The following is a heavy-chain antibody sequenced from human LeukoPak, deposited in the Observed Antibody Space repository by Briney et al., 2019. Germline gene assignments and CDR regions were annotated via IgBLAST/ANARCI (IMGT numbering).Heavy chain of an antibody. D-gene: IGHD3-10*01. CDR2: IKQDGSEK. V-gene: IGHV3-7*03. CDR3: AKGSYGSGSYPDY. CDR1: GFTLSSYW. J-gene: IGHJ4*02. Sequence: GGSLRLSCAASGFTLSSYWMSWVRQAPGKGLEWVANIKQDGSEKYYVDSVKGRFTISRDNAKNSLYLQMNSLRAEDMALYYCAKGSYGSGSYPDYWGQRTLVTVSS.